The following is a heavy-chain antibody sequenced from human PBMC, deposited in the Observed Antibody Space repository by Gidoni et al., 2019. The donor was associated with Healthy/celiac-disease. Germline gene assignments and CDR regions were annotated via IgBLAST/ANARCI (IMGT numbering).Heavy chain of an antibody. D-gene: IGHD4-17*01. J-gene: IGHJ5*02. V-gene: IGHV3-30-3*01. Sequence: QVQLVESGGGVVQPGRSLRPSCPASGFTFRTYAMHWVRQAPGTGLEWVAVISYDGSNKYYADSVKGRFTISRDNSKNTLYLQMNSLRAEDTAVYYCARPLSYYGDYGDWFDPWGQGTLVTVSS. CDR3: ARPLSYYGDYGDWFDP. CDR2: ISYDGSNK. CDR1: GFTFRTYA.